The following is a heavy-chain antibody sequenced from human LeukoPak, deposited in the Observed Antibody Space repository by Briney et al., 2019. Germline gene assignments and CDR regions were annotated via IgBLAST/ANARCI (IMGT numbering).Heavy chain of an antibody. CDR2: IIPIFGTA. CDR1: GGTFSSYA. V-gene: IGHV1-69*13. J-gene: IGHJ4*02. Sequence: ASVKVSCKASGGTFSSYAISWVRQAPGQGLEWMGGIIPIFGTADYAQKFQGRVTITADESTSTAYMELSSLRSEDTAVYYCARGGYSPTDPFDYWGQGTLVTVSS. D-gene: IGHD6-13*01. CDR3: ARGGYSPTDPFDY.